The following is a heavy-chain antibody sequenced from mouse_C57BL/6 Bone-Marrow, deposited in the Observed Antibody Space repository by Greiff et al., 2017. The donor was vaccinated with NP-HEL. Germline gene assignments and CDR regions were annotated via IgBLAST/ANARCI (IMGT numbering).Heavy chain of an antibody. CDR2: ISSGGSYT. Sequence: EVKLVESGGDLVKPGGSLKLSCAASGFTFSSYGMSWVRQTPDKRLEWVATISSGGSYTYYLDSVKGRFTISRDNAKNTLYLQMSSLKSEDTAMYYCARHDYYYGSSLYYAMDYWGQGTSVTVSS. J-gene: IGHJ4*01. CDR1: GFTFSSYG. V-gene: IGHV5-6*01. CDR3: ARHDYYYGSSLYYAMDY. D-gene: IGHD1-1*01.